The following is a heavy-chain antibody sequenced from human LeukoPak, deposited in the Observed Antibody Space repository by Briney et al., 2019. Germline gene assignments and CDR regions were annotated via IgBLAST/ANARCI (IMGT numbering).Heavy chain of an antibody. CDR1: GYTCTGYY. D-gene: IGHD3-22*01. CDR3: AGEDNSSGYRPFDI. V-gene: IGHV1-2*06. J-gene: IGHJ3*02. Sequence: ASEKVSCKASGYTCTGYYIHWVRQAAGQWLELMGRTNPNNGGTNYAQKFQGRVTMTRDMSMSTAYMELSRLRSVDTAVYYCAGEDNSSGYRPFDIWGQGTMVTVPS. CDR2: TNPNNGGT.